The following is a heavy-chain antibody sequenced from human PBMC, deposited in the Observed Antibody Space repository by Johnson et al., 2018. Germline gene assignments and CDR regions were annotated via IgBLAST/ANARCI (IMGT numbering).Heavy chain of an antibody. V-gene: IGHV3-30-3*01. Sequence: VQLLESGGGVVQPGRSLRLSCAASGFTFSSYAMHWVRQAPGKGLEWVALISYDGNDKFYADSVKGRFTISRDNSKNTLYVQMNSLRAEDTAVYYCAREEGGGSTQPAWYCDYWGQGTLVTVSS. D-gene: IGHD1-26*01. CDR1: GFTFSSYA. CDR2: ISYDGNDK. CDR3: AREEGGGSTQPAWYCDY. J-gene: IGHJ4*02.